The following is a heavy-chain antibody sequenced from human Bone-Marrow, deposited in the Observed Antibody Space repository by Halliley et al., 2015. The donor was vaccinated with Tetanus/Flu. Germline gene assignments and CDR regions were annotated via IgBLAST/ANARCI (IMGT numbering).Heavy chain of an antibody. Sequence: REKAPRYTTEYAASVKGRFTISRDASKGLLYLEMNSLKTEDTAVYYCARRGDRDSRGYWRDFDYWGQGALVTVSS. J-gene: IGHJ4*02. V-gene: IGHV3-72*01. CDR3: ARRGDRDSRGYWRDFDY. CDR2: REKAPRYTT. D-gene: IGHD3-22*01.